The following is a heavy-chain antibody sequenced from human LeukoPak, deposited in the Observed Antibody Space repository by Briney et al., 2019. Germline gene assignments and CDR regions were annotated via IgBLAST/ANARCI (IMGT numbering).Heavy chain of an antibody. CDR3: ARDPYSGSYGDYYYYYMDV. Sequence: GGSLRLSCAASGFTFSTYNMNWVRQAPGKGLEWVSSITSTSSYIYYADSVKGRFTISRDNAKNSLYLLMNSLRAEDTAVYYCARDPYSGSYGDYYYYYMDVWGKGTTVTIFS. CDR2: ITSTSSYI. V-gene: IGHV3-21*01. J-gene: IGHJ6*03. CDR1: GFTFSTYN. D-gene: IGHD1-26*01.